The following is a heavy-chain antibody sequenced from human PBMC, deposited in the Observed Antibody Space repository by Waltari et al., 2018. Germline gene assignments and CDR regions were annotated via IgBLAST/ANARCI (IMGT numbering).Heavy chain of an antibody. V-gene: IGHV4-39*07. D-gene: IGHD3-10*01. J-gene: IGHJ4*02. CDR1: GAPISDHDHY. Sequence: QLQLQESGPGVVRPSETPSLTCTVSGAPISDHDHYWGGVRHPPGKGLEWIGGAHYRGTAYYNPSLTGRVVISVDTSKNHFSLRLNSMTAADTAVYYCAREAVLYFGELSGEFDYWGQGSLVTVSS. CDR3: AREAVLYFGELSGEFDY. CDR2: AHYRGTA.